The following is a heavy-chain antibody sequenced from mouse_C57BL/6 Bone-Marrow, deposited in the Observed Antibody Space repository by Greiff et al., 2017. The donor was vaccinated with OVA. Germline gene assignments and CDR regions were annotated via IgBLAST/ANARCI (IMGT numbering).Heavy chain of an antibody. CDR1: GFTFTDYY. V-gene: IGHV1-36*01. J-gene: IGHJ1*03. CDR3: ATVTTVVDDWYFDV. Sequence: VQLKESGPVLVKPGPSVKISCKASGFTFTDYYMHWVKQSHGKSLEWIGLVYPYNGGTSYNQKFKGKATLTVDTSSSTAYMELNSLTSEDSAVYYCATVTTVVDDWYFDVWGTGTTVTVSS. D-gene: IGHD1-1*01. CDR2: VYPYNGGT.